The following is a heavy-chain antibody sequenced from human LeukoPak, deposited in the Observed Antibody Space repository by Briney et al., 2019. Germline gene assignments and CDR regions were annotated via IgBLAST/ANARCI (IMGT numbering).Heavy chain of an antibody. V-gene: IGHV3-73*01. Sequence: PGGSLKLSCAASGFTFSGSAMHWVRQASGKGLEWVGRIRSKANSYATAYAASVKGRFTISRDDSKNTAYLQMNSLKIEDTAVYYCTSQPTYYDFWSGYPDDAFDIWGQGTMVTVSS. CDR3: TSQPTYYDFWSGYPDDAFDI. CDR2: IRSKANSYAT. J-gene: IGHJ3*02. CDR1: GFTFSGSA. D-gene: IGHD3-3*01.